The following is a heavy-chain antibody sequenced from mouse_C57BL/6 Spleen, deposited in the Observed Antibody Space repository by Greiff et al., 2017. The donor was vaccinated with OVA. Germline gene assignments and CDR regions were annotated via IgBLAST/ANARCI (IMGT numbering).Heavy chain of an antibody. CDR1: GYAFTNYL. CDR2: INPGSGGT. V-gene: IGHV1-54*01. CDR3: ARGGNYPYYAMDY. J-gene: IGHJ4*01. D-gene: IGHD2-1*01. Sequence: VKLMESGAELVRPGTSVKVSCKASGYAFTNYLIEWVKQRPGQGLEWIGVINPGSGGTNYNEKFKGKATLTADKSSSTAYMQLSSLTSEDSAVYFCARGGNYPYYAMDYWGQGTSVTVSS.